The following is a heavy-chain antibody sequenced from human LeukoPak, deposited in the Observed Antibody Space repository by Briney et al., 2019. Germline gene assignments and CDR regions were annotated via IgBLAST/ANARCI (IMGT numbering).Heavy chain of an antibody. CDR2: ISGSGGST. J-gene: IGHJ6*02. V-gene: IGHV3-23*01. D-gene: IGHD6-13*01. CDR3: AKGAYSSSWYFSDYYYYYGMDV. CDR1: GFTFSSYA. Sequence: GGSLRLSCAASGFTFSSYAMSWVRQALGKGLEWVSAISGSGGSTYYADSVKGRFTISRDNSKNTLYLQMNSLRAEDTAVYYCAKGAYSSSWYFSDYYYYYGMDVWGQGTTVTVSS.